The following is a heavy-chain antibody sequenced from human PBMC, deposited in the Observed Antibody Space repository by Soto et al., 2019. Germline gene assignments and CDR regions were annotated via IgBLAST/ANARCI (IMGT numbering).Heavy chain of an antibody. CDR1: GFTFSSYA. V-gene: IGHV3-30-3*01. Sequence: QVQLVESGGGVVPPGRSLRLSCAASGFTFSSYAMHWVRQAPGKGLEWVAVISYDGSNKYYADSVKGRFTISRDNSKNTLYLQMNSLRAEDTAVYYCARDQGWSAYYYDSSGTRGVKSFDYWGQGTLVTVSS. D-gene: IGHD3-22*01. CDR2: ISYDGSNK. CDR3: ARDQGWSAYYYDSSGTRGVKSFDY. J-gene: IGHJ4*02.